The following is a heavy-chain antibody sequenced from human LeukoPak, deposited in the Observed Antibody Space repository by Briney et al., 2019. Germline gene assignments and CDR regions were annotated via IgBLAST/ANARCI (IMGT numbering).Heavy chain of an antibody. V-gene: IGHV4-59*01. CDR3: ARDRSHYDSSGYYYWYFDL. CDR1: GGSISSYY. Sequence: PSETLSLTCTVSGGSISSYYWSWIRQPPGKGLEWIGYIYYSGSTNYNPSLKSRVTTSVDTSKNQFSLKLSSVTAADTAVYCCARDRSHYDSSGYYYWYFDLWGRGTLVTVSS. D-gene: IGHD3-22*01. CDR2: IYYSGST. J-gene: IGHJ2*01.